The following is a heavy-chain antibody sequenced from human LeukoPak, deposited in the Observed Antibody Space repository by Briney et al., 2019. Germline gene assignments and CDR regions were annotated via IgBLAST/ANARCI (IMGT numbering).Heavy chain of an antibody. V-gene: IGHV3-21*01. CDR3: ARDRTILWFGELLYHDAFDI. D-gene: IGHD3-10*01. CDR1: GFTFSSYA. J-gene: IGHJ3*02. Sequence: GGSLRLSCAASGFTFSSYAMSWVRQAPGKGLEWVSSISSSSSYIYYADSVKGRFTISRDNAKNSLYLQMNSLRAEDTAVYYCARDRTILWFGELLYHDAFDIWGQGTMVTVSS. CDR2: ISSSSSYI.